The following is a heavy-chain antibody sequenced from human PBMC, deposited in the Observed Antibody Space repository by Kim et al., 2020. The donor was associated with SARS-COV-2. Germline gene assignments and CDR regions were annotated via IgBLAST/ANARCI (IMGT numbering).Heavy chain of an antibody. J-gene: IGHJ4*02. D-gene: IGHD2-15*01. V-gene: IGHV3-53*01. CDR2: GGRT. Sequence: GGRTAYVDSVTGRFSISRDNSKNTLYLQLNNLRAEDTAVYYCATRATVAPHWGQGTLVTVSS. CDR3: ATRATVAPH.